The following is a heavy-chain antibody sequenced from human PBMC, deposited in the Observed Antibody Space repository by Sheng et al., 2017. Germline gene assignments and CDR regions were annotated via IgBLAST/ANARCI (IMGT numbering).Heavy chain of an antibody. V-gene: IGHV3-7*01. D-gene: IGHD5-18*01. CDR1: GFTFSAHY. J-gene: IGHJ4*02. Sequence: EVQLVESGGGLVQPGGSLRLSCEASGFTFSAHYMDWVRQAPGKGLEWVANIKEDGSEKHYVDSVKGRFTISRDNAKNSLYLQMNSLRDGDTAVYYCARASGWQHLIQVLFDYWGQGMLVTVSS. CDR3: ARASGWQHLIQVLFDY. CDR2: IKEDGSEK.